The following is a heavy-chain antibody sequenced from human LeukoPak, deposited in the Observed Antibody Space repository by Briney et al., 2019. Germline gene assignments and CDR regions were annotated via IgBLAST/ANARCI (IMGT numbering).Heavy chain of an antibody. CDR3: AKESLRVVPSATFDY. CDR2: IYYSGST. J-gene: IGHJ4*02. CDR1: GGSFSSYY. D-gene: IGHD2-2*01. V-gene: IGHV4-59*01. Sequence: SETLSLTCAVYGGSFSSYYWSWIRQPPGKGLEWIGYIYYSGSTNYNPSLKSRVTISVDTSKNQFSLKLSSVTAADTAVYYCAKESLRVVPSATFDYWGQGTLVTVSS.